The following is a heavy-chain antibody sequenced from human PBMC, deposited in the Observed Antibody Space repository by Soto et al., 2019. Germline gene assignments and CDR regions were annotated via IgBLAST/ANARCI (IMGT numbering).Heavy chain of an antibody. Sequence: SETLSLTCTVSGGSISSGDYYWSWIRQPPGKGLEWIGYIYYSGSTYYNPSLKSRVTISVDTSKNQFSLKLSSVTAADTAVYYCVRVRRDAFDIWGQGTMVTVSS. CDR1: GGSISSGDYY. J-gene: IGHJ3*02. CDR2: IYYSGST. V-gene: IGHV4-30-4*01. CDR3: VRVRRDAFDI.